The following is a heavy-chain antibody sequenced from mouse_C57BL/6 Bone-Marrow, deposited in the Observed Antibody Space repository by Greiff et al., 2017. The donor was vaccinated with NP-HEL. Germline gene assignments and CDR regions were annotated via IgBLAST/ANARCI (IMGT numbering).Heavy chain of an antibody. D-gene: IGHD1-1*02. Sequence: EVQGVESGGGLVKPGGSLKLSCAASGFTFSSYAMSWVRQTPEKRLEWVATISDGGSYTYYPDNVKGRFTISRDNAKNNLYLQMSHLKSEDTAMYYCARDRNYGRYYAMDYWGQGTSVTVSS. J-gene: IGHJ4*01. CDR1: GFTFSSYA. CDR2: ISDGGSYT. V-gene: IGHV5-4*01. CDR3: ARDRNYGRYYAMDY.